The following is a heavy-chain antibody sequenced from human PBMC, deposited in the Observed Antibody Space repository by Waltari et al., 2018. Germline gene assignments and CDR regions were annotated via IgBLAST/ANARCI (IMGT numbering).Heavy chain of an antibody. V-gene: IGHV3-7*03. CDR1: GFPFTNYW. Sequence: EVQLVESGGDLVQPGGSLRLSCAASGFPFTNYWMSWVRQAPGKGLERVANMNEDGIEKYYVDSVKGRFTISRDNAKNSLYLQMNSLRAEDTAVYYCVRDDSSGHYYFDYWGQGTLVTVSS. D-gene: IGHD3-22*01. CDR2: MNEDGIEK. CDR3: VRDDSSGHYYFDY. J-gene: IGHJ4*02.